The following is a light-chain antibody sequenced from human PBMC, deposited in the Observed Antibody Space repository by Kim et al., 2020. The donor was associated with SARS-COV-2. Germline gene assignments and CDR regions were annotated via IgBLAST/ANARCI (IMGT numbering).Light chain of an antibody. V-gene: IGLV2-14*01. CDR2: EVD. J-gene: IGLJ1*01. CDR1: SSDVGGYKY. CDR3: SSYIRGSTNYV. Sequence: QSITISCTGTSSDVGGYKYVSGYQQHPGKAPKLVIYEVDNRPSGVSIRFSGSKSGNTASLTISGLQAEDEADYYCSSYIRGSTNYVFGTGTKVTVL.